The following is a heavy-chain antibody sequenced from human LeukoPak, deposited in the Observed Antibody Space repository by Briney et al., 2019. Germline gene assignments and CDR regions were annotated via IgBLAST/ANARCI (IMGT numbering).Heavy chain of an antibody. V-gene: IGHV4-4*07. J-gene: IGHJ4*02. D-gene: IGHD3-22*01. CDR3: ARGGTISGPSSGPDY. Sequence: PSETLSLTCTVSGGSISSYYWSWIRQPAGKGLEWIGRIYTSGSTNYNPSLKSRVTMSVDTSKNQFSLKLSSVTAADTAVYYCARGGTISGPSSGPDYWGQGTLVTVSS. CDR1: GGSISSYY. CDR2: IYTSGST.